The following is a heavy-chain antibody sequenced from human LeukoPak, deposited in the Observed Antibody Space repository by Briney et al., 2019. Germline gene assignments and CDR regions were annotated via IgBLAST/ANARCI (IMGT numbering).Heavy chain of an antibody. CDR2: ISYDGSNK. Sequence: GGSLRLSCAASGFTFSTYTMHWVRQAPGKGLEWVAVISYDGSNKYYADSVKGRFTISRDNAKNSLYLQMNSLRAEDTAVYYCARDTAMETYYYYYYMDVWGKGTTVTVSS. V-gene: IGHV3-30*04. CDR3: ARDTAMETYYYYYYMDV. CDR1: GFTFSTYT. D-gene: IGHD5-18*01. J-gene: IGHJ6*03.